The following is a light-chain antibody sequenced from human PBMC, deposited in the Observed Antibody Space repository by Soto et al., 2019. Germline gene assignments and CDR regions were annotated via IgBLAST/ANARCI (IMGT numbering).Light chain of an antibody. CDR3: SSSTGSNTLIYV. J-gene: IGLJ1*01. Sequence: QSALTQPASVSGSPGQSITISCTGTSRDVGGYNYVSWYQQHPGKAPKVIIYDVSNRPSGVSNRFSASKSGNTASLTISGLQAEDEGYYYCSSSTGSNTLIYVFGTGTKVTVL. V-gene: IGLV2-14*03. CDR1: SRDVGGYNY. CDR2: DVS.